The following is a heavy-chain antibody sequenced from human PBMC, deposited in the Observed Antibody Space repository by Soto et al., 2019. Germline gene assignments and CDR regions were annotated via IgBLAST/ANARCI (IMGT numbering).Heavy chain of an antibody. J-gene: IGHJ4*02. CDR3: ARVEDYFDSSGYAH. CDR2: ISAYNGNT. D-gene: IGHD3-22*01. V-gene: IGHV1-18*01. Sequence: ASVKVSCKASGYRNSNYGITWVQQEHGQGLEWMGWISAYNGNTNFAPNLQGRVTMTTDTSTSTAYLELRSLGSDDTAMYYCARVEDYFDSSGYAHWGQGTLVTVSS. CDR1: GYRNSNYG.